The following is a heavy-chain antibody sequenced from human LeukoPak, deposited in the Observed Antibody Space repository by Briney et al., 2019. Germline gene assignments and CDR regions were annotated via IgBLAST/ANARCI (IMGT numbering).Heavy chain of an antibody. D-gene: IGHD3-22*01. CDR3: ARAPYDSIGSLDY. V-gene: IGHV4-39*01. CDR2: IYYRVST. J-gene: IGHJ4*02. Sequence: PSESLSLTCTVSGGSISSSSYYWGWIRQPPGKGLEWIGSIYYRVSTYYNPSLKSRVTTSVDTSKNPFSLKLSSVTAADTAVYYCARAPYDSIGSLDYWGQGTLVTV. CDR1: GGSISSSSYY.